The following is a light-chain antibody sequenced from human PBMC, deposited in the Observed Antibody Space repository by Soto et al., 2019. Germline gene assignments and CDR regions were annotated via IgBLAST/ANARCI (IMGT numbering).Light chain of an antibody. CDR2: GAS. J-gene: IGKJ4*01. Sequence: DIQMTQSPSSLCASVGDIVTSTFQASQDIRTHLNWFQQKPGKAPKLLIYGASYLEIGVPSRFSGGGSGTDFTLSISSLQPEDSATYYCQQYEILSIFGGGTKVDIK. V-gene: IGKV1-33*01. CDR3: QQYEILSI. CDR1: QDIRTH.